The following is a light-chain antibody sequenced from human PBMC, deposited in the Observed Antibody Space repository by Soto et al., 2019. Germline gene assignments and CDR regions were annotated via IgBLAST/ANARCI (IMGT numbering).Light chain of an antibody. CDR2: DVS. Sequence: QSALTQPASVSGSPGQSINISCTGTSSDIGGYNCVSWYHQHPGKAPKLMIYDVSNRPSGVSNRFSGSESSDTASLTISGLQAEDEADYYYTSYTSSSTLVVFGGGTKLTVL. V-gene: IGLV2-14*01. CDR1: SSDIGGYNC. CDR3: TSYTSSSTLVV. J-gene: IGLJ2*01.